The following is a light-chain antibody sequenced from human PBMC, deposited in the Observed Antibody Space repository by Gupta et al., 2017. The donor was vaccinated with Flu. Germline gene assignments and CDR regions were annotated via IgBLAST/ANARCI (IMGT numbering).Light chain of an antibody. CDR3: HQSSSLPIT. J-gene: IGKJ5*01. Sequence: ADFQSVTPKEKVTITCRASQTISSNLHWYQQKPDQSPKLLIKYASQSSSGVPSRFSGNGSGTDFTLTINSVEAEDAATYYCHQSSSLPITFGQGTRLEIK. CDR1: QTISSN. V-gene: IGKV6-21*01. CDR2: YAS.